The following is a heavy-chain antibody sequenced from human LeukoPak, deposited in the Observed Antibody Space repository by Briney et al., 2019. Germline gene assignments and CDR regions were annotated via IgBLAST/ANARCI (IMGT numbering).Heavy chain of an antibody. Sequence: GGSLRLSCAASGFIFSSYSMSWVRQAPGKGLEWVSYLSSSSSTIYYADSVKGRFTISRENAKNSFYLQMNSLRAEDTAVYYCARDSRPGYGGAHDIWGPGTMVTVSS. J-gene: IGHJ3*02. D-gene: IGHD5-12*01. V-gene: IGHV3-48*01. CDR2: LSSSSSTI. CDR1: GFIFSSYS. CDR3: ARDSRPGYGGAHDI.